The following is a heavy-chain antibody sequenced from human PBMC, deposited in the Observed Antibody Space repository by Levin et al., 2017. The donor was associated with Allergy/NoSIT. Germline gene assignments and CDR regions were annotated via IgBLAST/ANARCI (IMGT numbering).Heavy chain of an antibody. J-gene: IGHJ6*02. Sequence: GGSLRLSCAASGFTFSSYSMNWVRQAPGKGLEWVSYISSSSSTIYYADSVKGRFTISRDNAKNSLYLQMNSLRAEDTAVYYCARVPEYYDFWSGYYYDYGMDVWGQGTTVTVSS. D-gene: IGHD3-3*01. CDR2: ISSSSSTI. CDR1: GFTFSSYS. V-gene: IGHV3-48*01. CDR3: ARVPEYYDFWSGYYYDYGMDV.